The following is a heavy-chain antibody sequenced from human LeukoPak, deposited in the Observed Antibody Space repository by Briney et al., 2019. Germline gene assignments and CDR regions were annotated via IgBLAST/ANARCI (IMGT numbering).Heavy chain of an antibody. CDR1: GGSISSYY. V-gene: IGHV4-4*07. J-gene: IGHJ4*02. CDR2: IYTAGIT. Sequence: SETLSLTCTVSGGSISSYYWSWIRQPVGKGLEWIGRIYTAGITKYNPSLKSRVTMSVDTSKNQFSLRLSSVTAADTAVYYCASGLFADYYFNSWGQGTLVTVSS. CDR3: ASGLFADYYFNS.